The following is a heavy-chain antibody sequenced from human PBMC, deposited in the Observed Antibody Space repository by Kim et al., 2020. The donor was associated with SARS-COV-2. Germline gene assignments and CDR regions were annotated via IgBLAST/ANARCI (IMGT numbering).Heavy chain of an antibody. CDR2: SGNT. J-gene: IGHJ5*01. Sequence: SGNTGHAQKFQGRVTMTRNTSINTAYMELSSLRSEDTAVYYCARGAWFDSWGQGTLVTVSS. CDR3: ARGAWFDS. V-gene: IGHV1-8*01.